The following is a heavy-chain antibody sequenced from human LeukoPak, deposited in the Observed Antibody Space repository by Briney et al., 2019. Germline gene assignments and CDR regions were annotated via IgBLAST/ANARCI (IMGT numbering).Heavy chain of an antibody. CDR1: GYTFTSYD. V-gene: IGHV1-8*03. CDR2: MNPNSGNT. J-gene: IGHJ4*02. D-gene: IGHD6-6*01. Sequence: GASVKVSCKASGYTFTSYDINGVRQATGQGLEWMGWMNPNSGNTGYAQKFQGRVTITRNTSISTAYMELSSLRSEDTAVYYCAREYSSSSGDYWGQGTLVTVSS. CDR3: AREYSSSSGDY.